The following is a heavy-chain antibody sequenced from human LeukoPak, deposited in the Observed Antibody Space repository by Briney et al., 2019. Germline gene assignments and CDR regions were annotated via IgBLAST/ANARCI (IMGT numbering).Heavy chain of an antibody. CDR3: ARHRPRGYDILTGYYDYYYYYMDV. J-gene: IGHJ6*03. CDR2: IYYSGST. Sequence: SETLSLTCTVSGGSISSYYWGWIRQPPGKGLEWIGSIYYSGSTYYNPSLKSRVTISVDTSKNQFSLKLSSVTAADTAVYYCARHRPRGYDILTGYYDYYYYYMDVWGKGTTVTISS. CDR1: GGSISSYY. D-gene: IGHD3-9*01. V-gene: IGHV4-39*01.